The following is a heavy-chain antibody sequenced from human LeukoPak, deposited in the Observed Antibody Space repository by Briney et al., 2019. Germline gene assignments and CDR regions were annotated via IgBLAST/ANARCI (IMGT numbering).Heavy chain of an antibody. Sequence: SQTLSLTCTVSGGSISSGDYYWSWIRQPPGKGLEWIGSIYYSGSTYYNPSLKSRVTISVDTSKNQFSLKLSSVTAADTAVYYCARTGYYYDSSGYYVLDYWGQGTLVTVSS. D-gene: IGHD3-22*01. J-gene: IGHJ4*02. CDR3: ARTGYYYDSSGYYVLDY. V-gene: IGHV4-39*01. CDR2: IYYSGST. CDR1: GGSISSGDYY.